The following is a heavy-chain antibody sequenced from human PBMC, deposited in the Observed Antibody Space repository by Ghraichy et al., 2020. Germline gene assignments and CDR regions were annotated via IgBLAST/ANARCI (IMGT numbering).Heavy chain of an antibody. CDR3: ARLLPCSGTNCRQDY. V-gene: IGHV4-59*08. D-gene: IGHD2-2*01. CDR2: IYYSGTT. Sequence: SETLSLTCTVSGGSISSYYWSWIRQPPGKGLEWIGYIYYSGTTNYNPSLKSRVTISVDTSKNQFSLKLSSVTAADTAVYFCARLLPCSGTNCRQDYWGQGTLVTVSS. J-gene: IGHJ4*02. CDR1: GGSISSYY.